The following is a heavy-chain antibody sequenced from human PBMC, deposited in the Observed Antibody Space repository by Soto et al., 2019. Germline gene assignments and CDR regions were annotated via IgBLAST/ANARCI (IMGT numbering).Heavy chain of an antibody. CDR1: SGTLSNFY. CDR3: TRTRTTGCFSPVDS. D-gene: IGHD1-1*01. Sequence: SETLSLTCTVSSGTLSNFYWSWVRQPPGKGLEWIGYIHYRGTTNYNPSLKSRVIMSVDTSKNQFSLTLNSVTAADTAVYYCTRTRTTGCFSPVDSWGQGTPVTVSS. CDR2: IHYRGTT. V-gene: IGHV4-59*01. J-gene: IGHJ4*02.